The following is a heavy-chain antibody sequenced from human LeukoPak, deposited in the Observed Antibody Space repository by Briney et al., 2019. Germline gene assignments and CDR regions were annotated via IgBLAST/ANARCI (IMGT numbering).Heavy chain of an antibody. CDR2: INSGGGT. Sequence: GGSLRLSCAASGFTFSIYGMTWVRQAPGKGLEWVSTINSGGGTYYADSVKGRSTISRDNSKNTLDLQMNSLRAEDTAVYYCAKDHGDWGQGTLVTVSS. CDR1: GFTFSIYG. D-gene: IGHD3-3*01. V-gene: IGHV3-23*01. J-gene: IGHJ4*02. CDR3: AKDHGD.